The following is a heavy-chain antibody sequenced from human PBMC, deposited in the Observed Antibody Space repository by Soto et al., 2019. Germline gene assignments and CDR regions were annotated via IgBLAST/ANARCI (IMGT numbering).Heavy chain of an antibody. Sequence: EVQLLESGGGLVQPGGSLRISCATSGFTFSNYAMSWVRQAPGKGLEWVSAISGSGDTTYYADSVKGRFTISRDNSKNTLYLQMSSLRAEDTAVYFCAKSVNRGLVGPTRGGRDFWGQGTLVTVSS. CDR1: GFTFSNYA. CDR3: AKSVNRGLVGPTRGGRDF. D-gene: IGHD1-26*01. V-gene: IGHV3-23*01. J-gene: IGHJ4*02. CDR2: ISGSGDTT.